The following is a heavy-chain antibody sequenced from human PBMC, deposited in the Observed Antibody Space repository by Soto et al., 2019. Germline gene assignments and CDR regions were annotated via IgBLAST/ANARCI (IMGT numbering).Heavy chain of an antibody. CDR3: ARDRKITIFGVVIPHPCYYYGMDV. V-gene: IGHV4-59*01. D-gene: IGHD3-3*01. J-gene: IGHJ6*02. CDR1: CGSISSYY. Sequence: SETLSLTCTVSCGSISSYYWSWIRQPPGKGLEWIGYIYYSGSTNYNPSLKSRVTISVDTSKNQFSLKLSSVTAADTAVYYCARDRKITIFGVVIPHPCYYYGMDVWGQGTTVTVSS. CDR2: IYYSGST.